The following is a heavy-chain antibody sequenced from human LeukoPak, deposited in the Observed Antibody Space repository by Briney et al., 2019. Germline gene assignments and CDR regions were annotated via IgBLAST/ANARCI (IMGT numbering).Heavy chain of an antibody. J-gene: IGHJ6*03. Sequence: KSSETLSLTCTVSGGSISSSSYYWGWIRQPPGKGLEWIGSIYYSGSTYYNPSLKSRVTIPVDTSKNQFPLKLSSVTAADTAVYYCARHRREYCSSTSCHYYYYYYMDVWGKGTTVTVSS. CDR1: GGSISSSSYY. V-gene: IGHV4-39*01. CDR2: IYYSGST. D-gene: IGHD2-2*01. CDR3: ARHRREYCSSTSCHYYYYYYMDV.